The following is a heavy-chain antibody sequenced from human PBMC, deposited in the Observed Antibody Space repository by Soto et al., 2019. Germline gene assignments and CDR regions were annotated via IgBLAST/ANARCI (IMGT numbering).Heavy chain of an antibody. Sequence: GGSLRLSCAASGFTFSNAWMSWVRQAPGKGLEWVGRIKSKTDGGTTDYAAPVKGRFTISRDDSKNTLYLQMNSLRAEDTAVYYCAIQDNYYMDVWGKGTTVTVSS. CDR3: AIQDNYYMDV. CDR1: GFTFSNAW. D-gene: IGHD2-15*01. V-gene: IGHV3-15*01. J-gene: IGHJ6*03. CDR2: IKSKTDGGTT.